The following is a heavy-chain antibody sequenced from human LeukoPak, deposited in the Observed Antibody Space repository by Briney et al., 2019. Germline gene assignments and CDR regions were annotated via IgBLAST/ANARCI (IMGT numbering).Heavy chain of an antibody. CDR2: IGGSGGST. D-gene: IGHD2-15*01. Sequence: PGGSLRLSCAASGFTFSSYAMSWVRQAPGKGLEWVSAIGGSGGSTYYADSVKGRFTISRDNSKNTLYLQMNSLRAEDTAVYYCAKVIAVTIDYYFDYWGQGTLVTVSS. CDR3: AKVIAVTIDYYFDY. J-gene: IGHJ4*02. CDR1: GFTFSSYA. V-gene: IGHV3-23*01.